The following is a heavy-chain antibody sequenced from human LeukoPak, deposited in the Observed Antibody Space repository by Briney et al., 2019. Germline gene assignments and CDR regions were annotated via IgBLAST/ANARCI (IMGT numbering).Heavy chain of an antibody. CDR2: INPNSGGT. CDR3: ARDSLGGSYPQLWLPFDY. Sequence: ASVKVSCKASGYTFTGYYMHWVRQAPGQGLEWMGWINPNSGGTNYAQKFQGRVTMTRDTSISIAYMELSSLRSDDTAVYYCARDSLGGSYPQLWLPFDYWGQGTLVTVSS. J-gene: IGHJ4*02. V-gene: IGHV1-2*02. D-gene: IGHD5-18*01. CDR1: GYTFTGYY.